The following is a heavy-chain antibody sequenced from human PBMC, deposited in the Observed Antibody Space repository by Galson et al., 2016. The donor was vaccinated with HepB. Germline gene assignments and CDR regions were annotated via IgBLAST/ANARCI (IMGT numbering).Heavy chain of an antibody. J-gene: IGHJ5*02. V-gene: IGHV4-39*01. CDR3: ARLQQLGRFDP. Sequence: SETLSLTCTVSGGSISSSSHFRGWVRQPPGKGLEWIGYIHYSGSTNYYSSLKSRVTLSVDTSKNQFSLKVNSVTAADTAVYYCARLQQLGRFDPWGQGTLVTVSS. D-gene: IGHD6-13*01. CDR1: GGSISSSSHF. CDR2: IHYSGST.